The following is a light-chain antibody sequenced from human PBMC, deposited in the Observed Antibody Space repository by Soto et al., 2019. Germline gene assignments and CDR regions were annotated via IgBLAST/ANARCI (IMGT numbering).Light chain of an antibody. CDR1: SSDVGTYNL. CDR3: SSYAGRVV. V-gene: IGLV2-23*01. CDR2: EGS. J-gene: IGLJ2*01. Sequence: QSALTQPASVSGSPGQSITISCTGTSSDVGTYNLVSWYQHHPGKAPKLMIYEGSNRPSGVSHRFSGSQSGNTASLTISGPQAEDEADYYCSSYAGRVVFGGGTKVTVL.